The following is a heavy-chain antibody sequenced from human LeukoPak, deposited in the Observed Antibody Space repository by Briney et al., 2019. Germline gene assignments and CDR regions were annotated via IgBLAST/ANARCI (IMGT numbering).Heavy chain of an antibody. J-gene: IGHJ6*03. D-gene: IGHD2-8*01. CDR2: IYYSGST. CDR3: ARARVSQIPGNYYYYMDV. CDR1: GASITRTGYY. Sequence: PSETLSLTCTVSGASITRTGYYWGWIRQPPGKGLEWIGYIYYSGSTNYNPSLKSRVTISVDTSKNQFSLKLTSMTAADTAVYYCARARVSQIPGNYYYYMDVWGKGTTVTVSS. V-gene: IGHV4-61*08.